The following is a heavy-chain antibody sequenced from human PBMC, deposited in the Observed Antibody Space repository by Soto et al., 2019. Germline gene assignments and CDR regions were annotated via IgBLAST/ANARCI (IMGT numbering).Heavy chain of an antibody. CDR2: IYYSGST. J-gene: IGHJ5*02. Sequence: SETLSLTYNNSGSPISSYYWSGIRQPPGKGLEWIGYIYYSGSTNYNPSLKSRVTISVDTSKNQFSLKLSSVTAADTAEYYCARGKGLIAARDNWFDPWGQGTLVTVS. D-gene: IGHD6-6*01. V-gene: IGHV4-59*01. CDR1: GSPISSYY. CDR3: ARGKGLIAARDNWFDP.